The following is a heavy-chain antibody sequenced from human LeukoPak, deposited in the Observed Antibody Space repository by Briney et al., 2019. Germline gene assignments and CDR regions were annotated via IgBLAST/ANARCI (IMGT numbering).Heavy chain of an antibody. CDR3: AKVYYYDSSGDAFDI. V-gene: IGHV3-23*01. CDR1: GFTFSDYY. D-gene: IGHD3-22*01. J-gene: IGHJ3*02. CDR2: ISGSGGST. Sequence: PGGSLRLSCAASGFTFSDYYMSWVRQAPGKGLEWVSAISGSGGSTYYADSVKGRFTISRDNSKNTLYLQMNSLRAEDTAVYYCAKVYYYDSSGDAFDIWGQGTMVTVSS.